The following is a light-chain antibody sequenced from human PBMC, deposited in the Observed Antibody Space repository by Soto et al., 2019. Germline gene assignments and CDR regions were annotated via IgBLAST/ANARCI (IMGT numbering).Light chain of an antibody. V-gene: IGKV3-15*01. CDR1: QSVSDN. CDR2: GAS. J-gene: IGKJ2*01. CDR3: QQYNHWPRGYT. Sequence: EIVMTQSPATLSVSPGKRATLSCRAGQSVSDNLAWYQQRPGQAPRLLFYGASTRATGVPVRFSASGSGTEFTLTISSLQSEDFAVYYCQQYNHWPRGYTFGQGTKLEIK.